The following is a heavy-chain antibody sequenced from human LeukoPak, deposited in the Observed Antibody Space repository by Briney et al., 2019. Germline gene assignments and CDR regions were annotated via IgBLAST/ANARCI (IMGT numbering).Heavy chain of an antibody. CDR3: AKGDQGYSYGTMVY. CDR2: ISYDGSNK. J-gene: IGHJ4*02. D-gene: IGHD5-18*01. Sequence: GSLRLSCAASGFIFSSYGMHWVRQAPGKGLEWVAVISYDGSNKYYADSVKGRFTISRDNSKNTLYLQMNSLRAEDTAVYYCAKGDQGYSYGTMVYWGQGTLVTVSS. CDR1: GFIFSSYG. V-gene: IGHV3-30*18.